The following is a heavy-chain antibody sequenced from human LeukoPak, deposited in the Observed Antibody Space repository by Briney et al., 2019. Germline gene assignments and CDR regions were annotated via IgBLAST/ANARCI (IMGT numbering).Heavy chain of an antibody. CDR2: IRFGGSNK. CDR3: AKVGGIAVATYYYMDV. CDR1: GFTFSDYY. Sequence: PGGSLRLSCAASGFTFSDYYMSWIRQAPGTGLEWVAFIRFGGSNKYYADSVKGRFTISRDNSKNTLYLQMNSLRAEDTAVYYCAKVGGIAVATYYYMDVWGKGTTVTVSS. D-gene: IGHD6-19*01. J-gene: IGHJ6*03. V-gene: IGHV3-30*02.